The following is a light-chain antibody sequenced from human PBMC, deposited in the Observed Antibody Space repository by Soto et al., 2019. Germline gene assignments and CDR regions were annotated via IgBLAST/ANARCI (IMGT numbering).Light chain of an antibody. J-gene: IGKJ2*01. V-gene: IGKV1-39*01. CDR2: AAS. CDR1: QSISSY. Sequence: DIQMTQSPSSLSASVGDRVTITCRASQSISSYLNWYQQKPGKAPKLLIFAASSLESGVPSRFSGSGSGTDFTITISSLQPADFATYYCQQSYSTPYTFGQGTKLEIK. CDR3: QQSYSTPYT.